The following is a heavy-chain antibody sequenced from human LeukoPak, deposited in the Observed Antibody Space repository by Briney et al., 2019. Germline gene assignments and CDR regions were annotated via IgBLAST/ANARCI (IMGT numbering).Heavy chain of an antibody. D-gene: IGHD3-22*01. J-gene: IGHJ4*02. CDR3: ARDRGRGYNYDSGDFDF. Sequence: ASVKVSRKASGYSFTGYYMHWVRQAPGQGLEWMGWINPNTGGTNYAQKFQGRVIMTRDTSITTAYMELTWLGYDDTAVYYCARDRGRGYNYDSGDFDFWGQGTLVTVSS. CDR1: GYSFTGYY. CDR2: INPNTGGT. V-gene: IGHV1-2*02.